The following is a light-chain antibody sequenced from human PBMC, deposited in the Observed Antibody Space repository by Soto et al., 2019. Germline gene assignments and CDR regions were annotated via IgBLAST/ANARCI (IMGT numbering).Light chain of an antibody. CDR1: QSISIL. CDR2: DAS. Sequence: DIQMTQSPSTLSASVGDRVTITCRASQSISILFALYQQKPRQAPKLLIYDASSLESGVPSRFSGSGSGTEFTLTISSLQPDDFATYYCQQYNSYSEWTFGQGTKVDIK. J-gene: IGKJ1*01. V-gene: IGKV1-5*01. CDR3: QQYNSYSEWT.